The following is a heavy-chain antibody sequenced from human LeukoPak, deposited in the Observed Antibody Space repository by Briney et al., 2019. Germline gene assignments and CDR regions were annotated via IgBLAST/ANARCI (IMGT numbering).Heavy chain of an antibody. V-gene: IGHV3-7*01. D-gene: IGHD3-10*01. CDR2: IKQDGSEK. J-gene: IGHJ4*02. CDR1: GFTFSSYW. CDR3: ARRSPSLLLWFGESSDY. Sequence: PGGSLRLSCAASGFTFSSYWMSWVRQAPGKGLAWVANIKQDGSEKYYVDSVKGRFTISRDNAKNSLYLQMNSLRAEDTAVYYCARRSPSLLLWFGESSDYWGQGTLVTVSS.